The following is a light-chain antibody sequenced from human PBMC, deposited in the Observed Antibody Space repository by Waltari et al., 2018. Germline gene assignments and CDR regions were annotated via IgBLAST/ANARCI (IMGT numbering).Light chain of an antibody. CDR3: QQCGSSPFT. Sequence: EIVLTQSPATLSLSPGERATLSCRASQSVSINNLAWYQQKPGQAPRLRLYGPASRGTGIPDRFSGSVSGTDFTLTISRLEPGDFAVYFCQQCGSSPFTFGQGTTVEIK. V-gene: IGKV3-20*01. CDR1: QSVSINN. CDR2: GPA. J-gene: IGKJ2*01.